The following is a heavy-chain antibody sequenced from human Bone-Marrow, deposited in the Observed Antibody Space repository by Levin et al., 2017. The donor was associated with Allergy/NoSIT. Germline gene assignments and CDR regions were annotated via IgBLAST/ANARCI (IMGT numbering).Heavy chain of an antibody. D-gene: IGHD3-10*01. CDR3: ARDPFAYRDYYYYYGMDV. CDR1: GFTFSSSS. V-gene: IGHV3-21*01. J-gene: IGHJ6*02. Sequence: LSLTCAASGFTFSSSSMNWVRQAPGKGLEWVSSISSSSSYIYYADSVKGRFTISRDNAKNSLYLQMNSLRAEDTAVYYCARDPFAYRDYYYYYGMDVWGQGTTVTVSS. CDR2: ISSSSSYI.